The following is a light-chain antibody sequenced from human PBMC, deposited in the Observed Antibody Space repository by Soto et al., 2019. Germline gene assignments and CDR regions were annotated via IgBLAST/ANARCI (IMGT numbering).Light chain of an antibody. Sequence: DIQVTQSPSTLSASVGDRVTITCRASQGIRNDLGWYQQKPGKAPNLLIYEASTLQSGVPSRFSGSGSGTEFTLSVSSLQPEDFATYYCLQLDSYPRTFGQGTKVDIK. CDR2: EAS. CDR3: LQLDSYPRT. CDR1: QGIRND. V-gene: IGKV1-17*01. J-gene: IGKJ1*01.